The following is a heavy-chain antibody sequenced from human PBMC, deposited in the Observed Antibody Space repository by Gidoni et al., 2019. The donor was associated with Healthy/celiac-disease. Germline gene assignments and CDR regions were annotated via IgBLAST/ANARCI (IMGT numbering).Heavy chain of an antibody. CDR2: IYPGDSDT. CDR3: ARLEMATIGGYYYYGMDV. Sequence: EVQLVQSGAEVKKPGESLKISCKGSGYSFTSYWIGWVRQMPGRGLEWLGIIYPGDSDTRYSPSFQGQVTITADKSISTAYLQWSSLKAADTTMYYCARLEMATIGGYYYYGMDVWGQGTTVTVS. CDR1: GYSFTSYW. J-gene: IGHJ6*02. D-gene: IGHD5-12*01. V-gene: IGHV5-51*01.